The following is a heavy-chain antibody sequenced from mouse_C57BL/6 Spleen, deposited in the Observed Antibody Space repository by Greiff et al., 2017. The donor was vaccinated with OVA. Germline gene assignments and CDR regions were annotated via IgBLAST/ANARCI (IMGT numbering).Heavy chain of an antibody. J-gene: IGHJ3*01. D-gene: IGHD3-2*02. CDR2: IDPSNSYT. CDR1: GYTFTSYW. CDR3: ASFDSSGFAY. Sequence: QVQLQQPGAELVKPGASVKLSCKASGYTFTSYWMQWVKQRPGQGLEWIGEIDPSNSYTHYNQKFKGKATLTVDTSSSTAYMQLSSLTSEDSAVYYCASFDSSGFAYWGQGTLVTVSA. V-gene: IGHV1-50*01.